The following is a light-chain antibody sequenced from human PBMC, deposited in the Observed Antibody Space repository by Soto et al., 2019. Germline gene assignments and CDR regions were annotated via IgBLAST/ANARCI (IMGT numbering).Light chain of an antibody. CDR1: QSVSNNY. J-gene: IGKJ1*01. V-gene: IGKV3-20*01. Sequence: ELVLTQSPGTLSQSPGERDTLSCRASQSVSNNYLAWYQPKPGQAPRLLIYGASNRATGIPDRFSGSGAGTDITLTISRLEPEDFAVYYRQRYGSSGTFGQGTKVDIK. CDR3: QRYGSSGT. CDR2: GAS.